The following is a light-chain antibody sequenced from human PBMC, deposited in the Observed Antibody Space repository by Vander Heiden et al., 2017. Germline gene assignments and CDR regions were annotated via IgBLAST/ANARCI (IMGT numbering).Light chain of an antibody. Sequence: QAVLTQPSSLSASPGASASLTCTLRSDINVGTYRIYWYQQKPGSPPQYLLRDNSDSEKQQGSGVPSRFSGSKDASANAGILLISGLQSEDEADYYCLIWHTSAWVFGGGTKLTVL. CDR3: LIWHTSAWV. CDR2: DNSDSEK. J-gene: IGLJ3*02. CDR1: SDINVGTYR. V-gene: IGLV5-45*03.